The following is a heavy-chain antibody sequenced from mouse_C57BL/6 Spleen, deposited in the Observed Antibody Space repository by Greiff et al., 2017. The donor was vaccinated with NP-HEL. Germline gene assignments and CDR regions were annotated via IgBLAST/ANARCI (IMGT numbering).Heavy chain of an antibody. CDR3: ARDEGYGNYYAMDY. V-gene: IGHV5-4*01. CDR2: ISDGGSYT. Sequence: EVQGVESGGGLVKPGGSLKLSCAASGFTFSSYAMSWVRQTPEKRLEWVATISDGGSYTYYPDNVKGRFTISRDNAKNNLYLQMSHLESEDTAMYYCARDEGYGNYYAMDYWGQGTSVTVSS. D-gene: IGHD2-1*01. CDR1: GFTFSSYA. J-gene: IGHJ4*01.